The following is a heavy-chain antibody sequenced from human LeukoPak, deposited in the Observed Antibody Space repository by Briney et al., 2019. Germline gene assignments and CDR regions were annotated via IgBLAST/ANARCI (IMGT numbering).Heavy chain of an antibody. J-gene: IGHJ4*02. CDR1: GFTFSTYS. CDR2: ISTAGNTM. Sequence: GGSLRLSCAASGFTFSTYSMNWVRQAPGKGPEWVSSISTAGNTMYYADSVKGRFTISRDNTKNLLYLQMNSLRAEDTAVYYCARRAPSHDFDDWGQGTLVTVSS. CDR3: ARRAPSHDFDD. V-gene: IGHV3-48*04.